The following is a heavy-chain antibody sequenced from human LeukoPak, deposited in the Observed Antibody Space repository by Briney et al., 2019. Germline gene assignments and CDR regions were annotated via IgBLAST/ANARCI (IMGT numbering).Heavy chain of an antibody. CDR1: GGSIISSTYY. V-gene: IGHV4-39*01. D-gene: IGHD3-3*01. Sequence: PSETLSLTCTVSGGSIISSTYYWGWIRQPPGKGLEWIGSISYSGSTYYNPSLKSRITMSVDTSKNQLSLKLSSVTAADTAVYYCAKLWRGVRPPDYWGQGTLVTVSS. J-gene: IGHJ4*02. CDR2: ISYSGST. CDR3: AKLWRGVRPPDY.